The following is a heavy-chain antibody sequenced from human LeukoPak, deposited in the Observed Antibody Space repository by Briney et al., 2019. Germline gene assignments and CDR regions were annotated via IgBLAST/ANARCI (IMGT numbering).Heavy chain of an antibody. CDR1: GGSISSYY. CDR3: ARRTAKGSYYDTHHFDY. V-gene: IGHV4-59*08. CDR2: IYYSGST. J-gene: IGHJ4*02. D-gene: IGHD3-22*01. Sequence: SEALSLTCTVSGGSISSYYWSWIRQPPGKGLEWNGYIYYSGSTNYNPSLKSRVTISVDTSKNQFSLKLSSVTAADTAVYYCARRTAKGSYYDTHHFDYWGQGTLVTVSS.